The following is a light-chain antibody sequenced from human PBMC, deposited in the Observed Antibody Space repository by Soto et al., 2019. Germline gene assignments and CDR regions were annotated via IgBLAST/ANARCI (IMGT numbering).Light chain of an antibody. J-gene: IGLJ1*01. V-gene: IGLV2-14*01. CDR1: SSDVGGYNY. Sequence: QSVLTQPASVSGSPGQSITISCTGTSSDVGGYNYVSWYQQHPGKAPKLMIYDVSNRPSGVSNRFSGSKSGNTASLTISGLQAEDEADYYCSSYTSSSTLEGVFGTGTKVPS. CDR3: SSYTSSSTLEGV. CDR2: DVS.